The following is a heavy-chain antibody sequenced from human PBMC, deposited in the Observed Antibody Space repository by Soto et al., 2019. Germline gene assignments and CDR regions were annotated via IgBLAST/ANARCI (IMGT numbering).Heavy chain of an antibody. CDR3: ARYIPGVRYYGLDV. V-gene: IGHV3-23*01. Sequence: GGSLRLSCAASGFTFSSYAMSWVRQAPGKGLEWVSLIGESGTPTYYADSVKGRFTISRDNSGNTLFLEMYSLRAEDTAVYYCARYIPGVRYYGLDVWGQGTTVTVSS. D-gene: IGHD2-2*01. CDR2: IGESGTPT. CDR1: GFTFSSYA. J-gene: IGHJ6*02.